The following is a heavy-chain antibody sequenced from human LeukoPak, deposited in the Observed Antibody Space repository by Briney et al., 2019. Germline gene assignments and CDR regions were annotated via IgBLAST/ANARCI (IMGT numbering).Heavy chain of an antibody. D-gene: IGHD3-10*01. CDR2: IGPSGTAI. CDR1: GFIFDNFG. V-gene: IGHV3-48*04. Sequence: GGSLRLSCAASGFIFDNFGMCWVRQAPGRGLEWVSYIGPSGTAIYYADSVKGRFTISRDNAKNSLYLQMNSLRAEDTAVYYCARAKPKNMVRGLIMRRESRYYFDYWGQGTLVTVSS. J-gene: IGHJ4*02. CDR3: ARAKPKNMVRGLIMRRESRYYFDY.